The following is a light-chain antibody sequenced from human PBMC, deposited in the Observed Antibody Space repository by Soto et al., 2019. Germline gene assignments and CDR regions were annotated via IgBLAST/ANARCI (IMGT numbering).Light chain of an antibody. CDR3: QQYGDWPLT. Sequence: EIVMTQSPVTLSVSPGERATLSCRASQSVRNTYLAWYQQKPGQAPRLLISGVSTSAAGIPARFSGSGSGTEFTLTISSLQSEDFAVYYCQQYGDWPLTFGGGTKVEIK. CDR1: QSVRNTY. CDR2: GVS. J-gene: IGKJ4*01. V-gene: IGKV3-15*01.